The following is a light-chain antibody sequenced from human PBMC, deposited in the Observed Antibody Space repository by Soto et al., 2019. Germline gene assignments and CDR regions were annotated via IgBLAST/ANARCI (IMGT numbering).Light chain of an antibody. V-gene: IGKV3-20*01. CDR2: GAS. CDR3: QHYGSSPGT. J-gene: IGKJ1*01. Sequence: EIVLTQSPGTLSLSPGERATLSCRASQSVSSSYLAWYQQKPGQAPRLLIYGASSRATGIPDRFSGSGSGTAFTLTISRLEPEDFAVYYCQHYGSSPGTFGQGTKVEIK. CDR1: QSVSSSY.